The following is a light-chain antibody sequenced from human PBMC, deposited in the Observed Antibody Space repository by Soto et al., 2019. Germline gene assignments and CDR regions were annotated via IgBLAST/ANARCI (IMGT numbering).Light chain of an antibody. CDR1: QSISSW. V-gene: IGKV1-5*03. J-gene: IGKJ1*01. CDR3: QQYNSYSWT. Sequence: IHMTHSPSTLSASVVYRFTITFRASQSISSWLAWYQQKPGKAPKLLIYKASSLESGAPSRFSGSGSGTEFTLTISSLQPDDFATYYCQQYNSYSWTFGQGTKVDIK. CDR2: KAS.